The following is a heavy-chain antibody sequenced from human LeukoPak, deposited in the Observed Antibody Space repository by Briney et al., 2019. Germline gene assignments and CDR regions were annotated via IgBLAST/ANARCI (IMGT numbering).Heavy chain of an antibody. V-gene: IGHV4-39*07. CDR1: GGSISSSSYY. Sequence: SETLSLTCTVSGGSISSSSYYWGWIRQPPGKGLEWIGEINHSGSTNYNPSLKSRVTISVDTSKNQFSLKLSSVTAADTAVYYCARFYSGSYYDILTGYSYYYGMDVWGQGTTVTVSS. D-gene: IGHD3-9*01. CDR3: ARFYSGSYYDILTGYSYYYGMDV. CDR2: INHSGST. J-gene: IGHJ6*02.